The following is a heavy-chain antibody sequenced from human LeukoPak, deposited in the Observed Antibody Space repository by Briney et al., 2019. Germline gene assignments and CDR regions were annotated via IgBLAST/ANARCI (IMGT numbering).Heavy chain of an antibody. Sequence: SETLSLTCTVSGGSISSYYWSWIRQPAGKGLEWIGRTYPTGSTDYNPSLKSRVTMSLDSSKNQLSLRLTSLTAADTAVYYCARGDGYSSSWLYYFDYWGQGTLVTVSS. CDR1: GGSISSYY. D-gene: IGHD6-13*01. V-gene: IGHV4-4*07. CDR3: ARGDGYSSSWLYYFDY. J-gene: IGHJ4*02. CDR2: TYPTGST.